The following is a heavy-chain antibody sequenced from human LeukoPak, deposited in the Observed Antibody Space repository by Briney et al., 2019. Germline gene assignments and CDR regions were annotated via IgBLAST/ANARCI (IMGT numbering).Heavy chain of an antibody. V-gene: IGHV3-21*04. Sequence: GGSLRLSCATSGFTFSTYGMHWVRQAPGKGLEWVSYISGSSTSIYHADSVKGRFTISRDNAKNSLYLQMNSLRAEDTAVYYCARDSGSYSDYWGQGTLVTVSS. J-gene: IGHJ4*02. D-gene: IGHD1-26*01. CDR2: ISGSSTSI. CDR3: ARDSGSYSDY. CDR1: GFTFSTYG.